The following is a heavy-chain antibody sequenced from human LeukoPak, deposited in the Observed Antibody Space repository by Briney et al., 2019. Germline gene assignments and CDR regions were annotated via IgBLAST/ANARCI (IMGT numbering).Heavy chain of an antibody. CDR2: ISPNSGGT. V-gene: IGHV1-2*02. CDR3: ARGATIFGVVMYYYYGMDV. D-gene: IGHD3-3*01. CDR1: GYTFTGYY. J-gene: IGHJ6*02. Sequence: ASVKVSCKASGYTFTGYYMHWVRQAPGQGLEWMGWISPNSGGTNYAQKFQGRVTMTRDTSISTAYMELSRLRSGDTAVYYCARGATIFGVVMYYYYGMDVWGQGTTVTVSS.